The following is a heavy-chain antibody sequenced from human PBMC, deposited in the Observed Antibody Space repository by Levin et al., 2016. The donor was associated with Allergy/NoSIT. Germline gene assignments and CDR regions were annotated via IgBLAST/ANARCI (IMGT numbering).Heavy chain of an antibody. CDR1: GFTFTKFG. V-gene: IGHV1-18*01. Sequence: ASVKVSCKASGFTFTKFGFTWVRQAPGQGLEWMGWISANSGNTNYAQNLQGRVTLSTDTSTSTAYMELRRLRSDDTAVYYCSRAFDNWNDASIALDYWGQGTQVTVSS. CDR2: ISANSGNT. D-gene: IGHD1-1*01. CDR3: SRAFDNWNDASIALDY. J-gene: IGHJ4*02.